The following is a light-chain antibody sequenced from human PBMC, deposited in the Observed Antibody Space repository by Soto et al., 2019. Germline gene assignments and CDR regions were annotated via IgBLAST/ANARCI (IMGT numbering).Light chain of an antibody. CDR2: AAS. CDR3: LQDYNYPPT. CDR1: QGIRND. V-gene: IGKV1-6*01. J-gene: IGKJ1*01. Sequence: ALQMTQSPSSLSASVGDRVTITCRASQGIRNDLGWYQQKPGKAPKLLIYAASSLQSGVPSRFSGSGSGTDFTHTISSLQPEDFATYYCLQDYNYPPTFGQGTKVEIK.